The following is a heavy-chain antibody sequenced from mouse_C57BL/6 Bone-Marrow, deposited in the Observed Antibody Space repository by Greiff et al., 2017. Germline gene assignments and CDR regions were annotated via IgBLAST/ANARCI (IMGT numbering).Heavy chain of an antibody. Sequence: EVQVVESGGGLVKPGGSLKLSCAASGFTFSSYAMSWVRQTPEKRLEWVATISDGGSYTYYPDNVKGRFTISRDNAKNNLYLQMSHLKSEDTAMYYCITGYFDVWGTGTTVTVSS. V-gene: IGHV5-4*01. J-gene: IGHJ1*03. CDR1: GFTFSSYA. CDR2: ISDGGSYT. D-gene: IGHD1-3*01. CDR3: ITGYFDV.